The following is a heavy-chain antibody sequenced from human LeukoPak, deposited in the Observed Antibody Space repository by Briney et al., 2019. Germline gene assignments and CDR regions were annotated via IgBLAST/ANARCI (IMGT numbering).Heavy chain of an antibody. D-gene: IGHD3-22*01. CDR1: GYTFTSYY. V-gene: IGHV1-46*01. CDR2: INPSGGST. CDR3: ATDYYYDSSGSYYTVDY. Sequence: ASVKVSCKASGYTFTSYYMHWVRQAPGQGLEWMGIINPSGGSTSYAQKFQGRVTMTEDTSTDTAYMELSSLRSEDTAVYYCATDYYYDSSGSYYTVDYWGQGTLVTVSS. J-gene: IGHJ4*02.